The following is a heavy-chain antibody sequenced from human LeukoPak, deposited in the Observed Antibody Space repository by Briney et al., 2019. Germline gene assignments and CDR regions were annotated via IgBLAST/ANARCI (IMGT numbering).Heavy chain of an antibody. Sequence: SHTLSLTCTVSGGSISITNYYRARIPQPPGKGQERIPSINYSGSTYYNPPLQSRVTISVETSKNQCSLKLSSVTAAHTAVYYCAGQRARFGECAFDYWGQGTLVTVSS. CDR1: GGSISITNYY. CDR2: INYSGST. J-gene: IGHJ4*02. CDR3: AGQRARFGECAFDY. V-gene: IGHV4-39*01. D-gene: IGHD3-10*01.